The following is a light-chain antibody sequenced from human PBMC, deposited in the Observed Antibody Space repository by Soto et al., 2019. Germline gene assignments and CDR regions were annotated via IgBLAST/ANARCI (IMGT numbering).Light chain of an antibody. J-gene: IGKJ1*01. Sequence: EIVMPQSPATLSVSPGERATLSCRASQSVSSNLAWYQKKPGQAPRLLIYGASTRATGIPARFSGSGSGTEFTLTISSLQSEDFAVYYCQHYNNWPRTFGQGTKVEIK. CDR1: QSVSSN. V-gene: IGKV3-15*01. CDR3: QHYNNWPRT. CDR2: GAS.